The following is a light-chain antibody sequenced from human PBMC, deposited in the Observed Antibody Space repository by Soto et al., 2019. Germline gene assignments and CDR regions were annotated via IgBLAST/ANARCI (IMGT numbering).Light chain of an antibody. CDR2: GAS. Sequence: EVVITQSPATVSFSPGEGVTPSCRASQTISNNLAWYQQKPGQAPRLLIYGASTRATGVPARFSGGGSGTEFTLTISSLQSEDFAFYYCQQNNKWPPVTFGGGTKVDIK. CDR1: QTISNN. J-gene: IGKJ4*01. CDR3: QQNNKWPPVT. V-gene: IGKV3-15*01.